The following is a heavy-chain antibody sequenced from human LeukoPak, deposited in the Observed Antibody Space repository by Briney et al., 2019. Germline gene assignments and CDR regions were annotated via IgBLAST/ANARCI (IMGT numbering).Heavy chain of an antibody. Sequence: PGGSLRLSCAASGFTFSSYAMHWVRQAPGRGLEWVSLITGDGTTTYYADSVKGRFTISRDNNKNSLYLQMHSLRTEDTAFYYCAKPNNYYDSSGYPVAYYYYYYMDVWGKGATVTVSS. CDR2: ITGDGTTT. J-gene: IGHJ6*03. CDR3: AKPNNYYDSSGYPVAYYYYYYMDV. CDR1: GFTFSSYA. V-gene: IGHV3-43*02. D-gene: IGHD3-22*01.